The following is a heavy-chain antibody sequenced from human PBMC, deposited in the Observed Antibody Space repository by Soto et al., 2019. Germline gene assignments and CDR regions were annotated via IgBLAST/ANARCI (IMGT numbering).Heavy chain of an antibody. D-gene: IGHD7-27*01. CDR1: GFSVSTSH. Sequence: GGSLRLSCAAAGFSVSTSHISWVRQAPGKGLEWVSVIYSGGATHYAVSVKGRFTVSRDNARNSLYVQMNSLRADDTAVYYCTRDLNWEAHWGQGTLVTVSS. J-gene: IGHJ4*02. V-gene: IGHV3-66*01. CDR2: IYSGGAT. CDR3: TRDLNWEAH.